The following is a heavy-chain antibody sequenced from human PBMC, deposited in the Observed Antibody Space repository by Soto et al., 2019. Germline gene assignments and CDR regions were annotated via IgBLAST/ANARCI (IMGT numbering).Heavy chain of an antibody. J-gene: IGHJ4*02. CDR3: AKDRTPYDFWSGWDY. V-gene: IGHV3-30*18. Sequence: QVQLVESGGGVVQPGRSLRLSCAASGFTFSSYGMHWVRQAPGKGLEWVAVISYDGSNKYYADSVKGRFTISRDNSKNTLYLQMNSLRAEDTAVYYCAKDRTPYDFWSGWDYWGQGTLVTVSS. CDR2: ISYDGSNK. D-gene: IGHD3-3*01. CDR1: GFTFSSYG.